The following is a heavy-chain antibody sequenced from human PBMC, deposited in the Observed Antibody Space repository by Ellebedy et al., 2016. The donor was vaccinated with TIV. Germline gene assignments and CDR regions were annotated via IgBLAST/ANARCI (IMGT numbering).Heavy chain of an antibody. CDR2: ISDSGGTT. Sequence: GGSLRLSXAASGFNFHNYAMNWVRQAPGKGLEWVSVISDSGGTTNYADSVKGRFTISTDSSKNTLYLQMDSLSAEDTALYYCVRDQNVWGQGTLVTVSS. J-gene: IGHJ4*02. CDR3: VRDQNV. CDR1: GFNFHNYA. V-gene: IGHV3-23*01.